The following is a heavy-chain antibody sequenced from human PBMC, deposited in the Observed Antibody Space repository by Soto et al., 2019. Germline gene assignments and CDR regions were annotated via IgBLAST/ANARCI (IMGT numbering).Heavy chain of an antibody. Sequence: SATLSLTCSVSGAPISSNDYFWAWIRQPPGRGLEFIASMHASGGTYHASSLKSRATMSLDTSKDQFSLKLQSVTAADTGTYYCAAIVVGATRHSDVDHWGQGTLVTVSS. CDR3: AAIVVGATRHSDVDH. CDR1: GAPISSNDYF. V-gene: IGHV4-39*01. D-gene: IGHD2-15*01. CDR2: MHASGGT. J-gene: IGHJ4*02.